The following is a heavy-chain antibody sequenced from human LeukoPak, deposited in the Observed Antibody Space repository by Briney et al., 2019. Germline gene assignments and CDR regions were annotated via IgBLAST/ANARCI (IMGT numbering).Heavy chain of an antibody. V-gene: IGHV1-69*13. D-gene: IGHD2-15*01. CDR1: GGTFSSYA. J-gene: IGHJ5*02. CDR2: IIPIFGTA. Sequence: GASVKVSCKASGGTFSSYAISWVRQAPGQGLEWMGGIIPIFGTANYAQKFQGRVTITADESTSTAYMELSSLRSEDTAVYYCARYCSGGSCYPDGFDPWGQGTLVTVSS. CDR3: ARYCSGGSCYPDGFDP.